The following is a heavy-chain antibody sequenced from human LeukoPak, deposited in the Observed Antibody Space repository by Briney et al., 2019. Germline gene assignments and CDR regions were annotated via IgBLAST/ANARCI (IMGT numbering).Heavy chain of an antibody. V-gene: IGHV3-30-3*01. J-gene: IGHJ4*02. D-gene: IGHD6-25*01. CDR1: GFTFSSYA. Sequence: GGSLRLSCAASGFTFSSYAMHWVRQAPGKGLEWVAVISYDGSNKFYADSVKGRFTLSRDNSKNTLYLQMNSLRIEDTAVYYCVRGQRLRGPFYFDSWGQGALVTVSS. CDR2: ISYDGSNK. CDR3: VRGQRLRGPFYFDS.